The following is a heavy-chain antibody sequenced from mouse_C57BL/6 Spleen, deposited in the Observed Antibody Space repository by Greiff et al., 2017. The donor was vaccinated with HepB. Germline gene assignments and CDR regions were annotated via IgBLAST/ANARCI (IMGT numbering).Heavy chain of an antibody. CDR3: ARFITTVVVSYYAMDY. Sequence: EVNVVESEGGLVQPGSSMKLSCTASGFTFSDYYMAWVRQVPEKGLEWVANINYDGSSTYYLDSLKSRFIISRDNAKNILYLQMSSLKSEDTATYYCARFITTVVVSYYAMDYWGQGTSVTVSS. J-gene: IGHJ4*01. CDR1: GFTFSDYY. D-gene: IGHD1-1*01. CDR2: INYDGSST. V-gene: IGHV5-16*01.